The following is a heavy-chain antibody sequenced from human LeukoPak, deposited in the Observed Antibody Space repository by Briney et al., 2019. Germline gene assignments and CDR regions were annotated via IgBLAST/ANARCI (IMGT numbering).Heavy chain of an antibody. Sequence: HGRTLGLFRATSVFTYNLYWKSCVREASGKGLVDGANIKQDGSEKYYVDSVKGRFTISRDNAKNSLYLQMNSLRAEDTAVYYCARDGYYPNSIYHYLFDCWGQGTLVTVSS. J-gene: IGHJ4*02. CDR1: VFTYNLYW. D-gene: IGHD3-22*01. CDR3: ARDGYYPNSIYHYLFDC. CDR2: IKQDGSEK. V-gene: IGHV3-7*03.